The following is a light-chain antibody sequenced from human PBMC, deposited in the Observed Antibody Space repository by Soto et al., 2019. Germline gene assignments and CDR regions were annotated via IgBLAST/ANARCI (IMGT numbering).Light chain of an antibody. V-gene: IGKV1-5*01. CDR2: DAS. CDR3: QQYKSYPLT. CDR1: HNVNSW. J-gene: IGKJ4*01. Sequence: DIPMTESASFPSVSLGFKVTITLRASHNVNSWLAWYQQRPGRAPYLLIYDASSLQSGVPSRFSGSGYGTEFTLSISSLQPDDFATYYCQQYKSYPLTFRGGTKVDIK.